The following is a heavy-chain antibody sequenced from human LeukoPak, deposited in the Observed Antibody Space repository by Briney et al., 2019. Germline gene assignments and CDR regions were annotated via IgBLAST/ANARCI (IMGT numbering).Heavy chain of an antibody. J-gene: IGHJ4*02. V-gene: IGHV3-64*02. CDR2: INTNGDRT. CDR1: GFTFSNSA. CDR3: ARGAAISSSGWYDTFDY. D-gene: IGHD6-19*01. Sequence: GSLRLSCAASGFTFSNSAMYWVRQAPGKGLEFVSVINTNGDRTYYADSVKGRFTISRDNSKNTLYLQMGSLRADDMAVYYCARGAAISSSGWYDTFDYWGQGALVTISS.